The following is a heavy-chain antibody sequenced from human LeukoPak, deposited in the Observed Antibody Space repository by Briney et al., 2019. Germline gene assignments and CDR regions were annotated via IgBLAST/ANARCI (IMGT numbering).Heavy chain of an antibody. CDR3: ARDMRTEGTSFDY. CDR2: INPSGGST. Sequence: ASVKVSCKASGYTFTSYYMHWVRQAPGQGLEWMGIINPSGGSTSYAQKFQGRVTMTRDMSTSTVHMELSSLRSEDTAVYYCARDMRTEGTSFDYWGQGTLVTVSS. D-gene: IGHD2-2*01. J-gene: IGHJ4*02. CDR1: GYTFTSYY. V-gene: IGHV1-46*01.